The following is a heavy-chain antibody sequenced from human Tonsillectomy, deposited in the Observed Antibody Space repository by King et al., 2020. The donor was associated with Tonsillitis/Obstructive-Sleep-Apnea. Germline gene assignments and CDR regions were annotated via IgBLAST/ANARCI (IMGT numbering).Heavy chain of an antibody. D-gene: IGHD6-19*01. CDR2: ITYDGSNK. V-gene: IGHV3-30*18. J-gene: IGHJ1*01. CDR3: AKGVTVAATYFHH. Sequence: VQLLESGGGVVQPGRSLRLSCAASGFTFTTYGMHWVRQAPGKGLEWVAVITYDGSNKYYADSVKGRFTISRDNSKNTLFLQMNSLRAEDTAVYYCAKGVTVAATYFHHWGQGTLVTVSS. CDR1: GFTFTTYG.